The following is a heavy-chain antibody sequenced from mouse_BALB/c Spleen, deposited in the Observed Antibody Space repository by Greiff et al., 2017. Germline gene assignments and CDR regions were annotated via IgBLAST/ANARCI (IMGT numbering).Heavy chain of an antibody. CDR2: IYPGSGNT. CDR3: ARGPLRRGAMDY. D-gene: IGHD1-1*01. V-gene: IGHV1-77*01. Sequence: QVQLKESGAELARPGASVKLSCKASGYTFTDYYINWVKQRTGQGLEWIGEIYPGSGNTYYNEKFKGKATLTADKSSSTAYMQLSSLTSEDSAVYFCARGPLRRGAMDYWGQGTSVTVSS. CDR1: GYTFTDYY. J-gene: IGHJ4*01.